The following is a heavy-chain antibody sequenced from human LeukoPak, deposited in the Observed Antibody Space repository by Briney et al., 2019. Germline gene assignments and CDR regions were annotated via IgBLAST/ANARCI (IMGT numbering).Heavy chain of an antibody. Sequence: SETLSLTCTVAGDSISIYFWSWIRQPAGKGLEWVGRVYTSGSTNYNPSLKNRVTMSVDTSKNQFSLKLTSVTAADTAVYYCSRRGYSGYDPAFDIWGQGTMVTVSS. CDR1: GDSISIYF. CDR2: VYTSGST. CDR3: SRRGYSGYDPAFDI. D-gene: IGHD5-12*01. V-gene: IGHV4-4*07. J-gene: IGHJ3*02.